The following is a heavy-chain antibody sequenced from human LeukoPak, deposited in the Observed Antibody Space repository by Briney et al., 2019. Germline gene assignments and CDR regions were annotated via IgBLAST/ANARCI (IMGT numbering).Heavy chain of an antibody. Sequence: SVMVSCKASGGTFSSYASSWVRQAPGQGLEWMGRIIPILGIANYAQNFQGRVTITADKSTSTAYMELRSLRSEDTAVYYCAIRAHVVSAGAFDIWGQGTMVTVSS. CDR3: AIRAHVVSAGAFDI. CDR1: GGTFSSYA. D-gene: IGHD3-22*01. V-gene: IGHV1-69*04. CDR2: IIPILGIA. J-gene: IGHJ3*02.